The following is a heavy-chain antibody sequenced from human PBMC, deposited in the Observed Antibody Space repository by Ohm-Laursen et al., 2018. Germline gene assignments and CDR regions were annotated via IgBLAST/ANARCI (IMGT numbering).Heavy chain of an antibody. V-gene: IGHV4-4*07. CDR1: GGSISSYY. CDR2: IYSSGST. CDR3: ARDSRGSSGYDAFDI. D-gene: IGHD6-19*01. J-gene: IGHJ3*02. Sequence: TLSLTCIVSGGSISSYYWSWIRQPAGKGLEWIGRIYSSGSTNYNPSLKSRVTMSVDTSKNQFSLKLSSVTAADTAVYYCARDSRGSSGYDAFDIWGQGTMITVSS.